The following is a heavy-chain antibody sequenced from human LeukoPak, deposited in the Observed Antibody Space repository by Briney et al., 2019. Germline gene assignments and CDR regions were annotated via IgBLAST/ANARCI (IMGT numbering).Heavy chain of an antibody. CDR3: ARAPVTSCRGAFCYPFDY. CDR1: GFTFSSYS. CDR2: TSSSDPGT. D-gene: IGHD2-15*01. V-gene: IGHV3-23*01. J-gene: IGHJ4*02. Sequence: GGSLRLSCAASGFTFSSYSMSWVRQGPGKGLEWVAATSSSDPGTYHADSVRGRFTISRDNSKNTLYLQMNRLRVEDAAVYYCARAPVTSCRGAFCYPFDYWGQGTLVTVSS.